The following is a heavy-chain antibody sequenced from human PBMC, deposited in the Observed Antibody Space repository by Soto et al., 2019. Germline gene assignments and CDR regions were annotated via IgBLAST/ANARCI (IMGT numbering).Heavy chain of an antibody. V-gene: IGHV2-5*02. Sequence: QITLKESGPTLVKPTQTLTLTCTFSGFSLSTSGVGVGWIRQPPGKALEWLALIYWDDDKRYSPSLKSRLTIXXDXSXIQVVLTMTNMDPVDTATYYCAHVLDGGLTAGGMDVWGQGTTVTVSS. CDR2: IYWDDDK. CDR1: GFSLSTSGVG. CDR3: AHVLDGGLTAGGMDV. J-gene: IGHJ6*02.